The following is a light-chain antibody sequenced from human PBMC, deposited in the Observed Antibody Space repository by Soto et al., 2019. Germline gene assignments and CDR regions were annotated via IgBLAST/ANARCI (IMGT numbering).Light chain of an antibody. Sequence: QSVLTQPPSASGTPGQRVTISCSGSSSNIGSNTVNWYQQYPGTAPKLLIYNNDQRPSGVPDRFSGSKSDTSASLAISGLQYEEEAAYYCAAWDESLSGWVFGGGTKVTVL. V-gene: IGLV1-44*01. CDR1: SSNIGSNT. CDR2: NND. J-gene: IGLJ3*02. CDR3: AAWDESLSGWV.